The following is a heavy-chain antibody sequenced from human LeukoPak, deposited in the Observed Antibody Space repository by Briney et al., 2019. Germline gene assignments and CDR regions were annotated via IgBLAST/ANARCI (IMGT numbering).Heavy chain of an antibody. V-gene: IGHV1-46*01. CDR1: GYTFTTRYY. J-gene: IGHJ4*02. D-gene: IGHD2-8*02. Sequence: ASVKVSCKASGYTFTTRYYMHWVRQAPGQGLEWIGIINTSGGGTNYAQKFQGRVTMTRDTSTSTVYMELGSLTSEDTAVYYCAREESGGYFDYWGRGTLVTVSS. CDR2: INTSGGGT. CDR3: AREESGGYFDY.